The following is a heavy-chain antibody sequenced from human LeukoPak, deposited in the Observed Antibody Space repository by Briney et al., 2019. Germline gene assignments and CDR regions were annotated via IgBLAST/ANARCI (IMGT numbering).Heavy chain of an antibody. CDR2: ISTNGGST. CDR3: ARDSMVRGGGAFDI. Sequence: GGSLRLSCAASGFTFSSYAMSWVRQAPGKGLEYVSSISTNGGSTDYANSVKGRFTISRDNSKNTLYLQMGSLRAEDMAVYYCARDSMVRGGGAFDIWGQGTMVTVSS. V-gene: IGHV3-64*01. CDR1: GFTFSSYA. J-gene: IGHJ3*02. D-gene: IGHD3-10*01.